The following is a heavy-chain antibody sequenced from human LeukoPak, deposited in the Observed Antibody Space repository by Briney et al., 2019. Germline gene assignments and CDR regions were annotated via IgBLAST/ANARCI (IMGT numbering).Heavy chain of an antibody. J-gene: IGHJ4*02. V-gene: IGHV3-30*04. CDR1: GFTLSSYA. Sequence: GRSLRLSCAASGFTLSSYAMHWVRQAPGKGLEWVAVISYDGSNKYYADSVKGRFTISRDNSKNTLYLQMNSLRAEDTAVYYCARDRGIVVVVAAQFDYWGQGTLVTVSS. CDR3: ARDRGIVVVVAAQFDY. CDR2: ISYDGSNK. D-gene: IGHD2-15*01.